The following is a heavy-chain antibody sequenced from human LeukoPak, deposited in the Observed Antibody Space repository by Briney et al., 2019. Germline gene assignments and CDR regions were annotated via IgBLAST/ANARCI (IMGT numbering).Heavy chain of an antibody. Sequence: GGSLRLSCAASGFTFSSHAMNWVRQAPGKGLEWISSISTDSLTIKYADFVSGQFTISRDNAEHLLFLQMNSLRAEDTAVYYCARKAQTGSHSGPFDIWGQGTQVTVSS. CDR3: ARKAQTGSHSGPFDI. D-gene: IGHD1-26*01. V-gene: IGHV3-48*04. CDR1: GFTFSSHA. CDR2: ISTDSLTI. J-gene: IGHJ3*02.